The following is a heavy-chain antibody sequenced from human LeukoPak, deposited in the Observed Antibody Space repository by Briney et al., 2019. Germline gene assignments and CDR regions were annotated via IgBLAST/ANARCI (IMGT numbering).Heavy chain of an antibody. CDR1: GGSISSSNW. D-gene: IGHD1-1*01. V-gene: IGHV4-4*02. Sequence: PSETLSLTCAVSGGSISSSNWWSWVRQPPGKGLEWIGEIYHSGSTNYNPSLKSRVTISVDKSKNQFSLKLSSVTAADTAVYYCARVSNWNDLVCHNWFDPWGQGTLVTVSS. CDR3: ARVSNWNDLVCHNWFDP. J-gene: IGHJ5*02. CDR2: IYHSGST.